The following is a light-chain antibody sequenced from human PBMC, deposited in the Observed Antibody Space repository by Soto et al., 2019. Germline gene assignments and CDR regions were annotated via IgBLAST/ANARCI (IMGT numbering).Light chain of an antibody. V-gene: IGKV3-20*01. CDR1: QSVSNNY. CDR3: HQYDGSPIT. CDR2: GVS. J-gene: IGKJ5*01. Sequence: EIVLTQSPGILSLSPGERATLCCRASQSVSNNYLAWYQQKPGQAPRLXISGVSKRATGIPDRFSGDGSGTDLTITISRLEPEDFALYICHQYDGSPITFGQGTRLEIK.